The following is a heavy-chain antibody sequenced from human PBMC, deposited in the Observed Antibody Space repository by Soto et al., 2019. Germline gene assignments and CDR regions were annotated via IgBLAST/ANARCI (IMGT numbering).Heavy chain of an antibody. J-gene: IGHJ4*02. CDR3: ARGQSVMYYFDY. CDR2: ISYDGSNR. CDR1: GFTFSSYA. Sequence: QVQLVESGGGVVQPGRSLRLSCAASGFTFSSYAMHWVRQAPGKGLECVAIISYDGSNRYYADSVKVRFTISRDNSKNTGYLQMNSLRAEDTAVFYCARGQSVMYYFDYWGQGTLVTVSS. V-gene: IGHV3-30-3*01. D-gene: IGHD3-3*01.